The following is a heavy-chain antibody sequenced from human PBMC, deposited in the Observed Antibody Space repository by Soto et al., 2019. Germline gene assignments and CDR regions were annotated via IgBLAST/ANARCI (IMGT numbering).Heavy chain of an antibody. Sequence: ASVKVSCKASGGTFSSYAISWVRQAPGQGLEWMGWIIPNSGGTNYAQKFQGWVTMTRDTSISTAYMELSRLRSDDTAVYYCAAFIAAAPDAFDIWGQGTMVTVSS. CDR3: AAFIAAAPDAFDI. J-gene: IGHJ3*02. CDR1: GGTFSSYA. D-gene: IGHD6-13*01. CDR2: IIPNSGGT. V-gene: IGHV1-2*04.